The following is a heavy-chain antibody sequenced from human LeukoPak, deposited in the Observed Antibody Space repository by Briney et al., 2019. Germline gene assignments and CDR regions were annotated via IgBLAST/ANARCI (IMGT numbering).Heavy chain of an antibody. V-gene: IGHV3-23*01. CDR1: GFAFSSYA. Sequence: GGSLRLSCAASGFAFSSYAMSWVRQAPGKGLEWVSAISGSGGSTYYADSVKGRFTISRDNSKNTLYLQMNSLRAEDTAVYYCAKIGGYDSSGYYYVGPYFDYWGQGTLVTVSS. D-gene: IGHD3-22*01. CDR2: ISGSGGST. CDR3: AKIGGYDSSGYYYVGPYFDY. J-gene: IGHJ4*02.